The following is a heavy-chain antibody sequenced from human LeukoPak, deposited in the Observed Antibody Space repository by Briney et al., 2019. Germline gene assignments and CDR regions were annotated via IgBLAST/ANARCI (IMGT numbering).Heavy chain of an antibody. D-gene: IGHD4-17*01. CDR1: GFTFSSYA. Sequence: PGGSLRLSCAASGFTFSSYAMHWVRQAPGKGLEWVALISYDGSNKYHADSVKGRFTISRDNSKNTLYLQMNSLRAEDTAVYYCAKVGDDYDFDYWGQGTLDTVSS. CDR2: ISYDGSNK. V-gene: IGHV3-30*18. J-gene: IGHJ4*02. CDR3: AKVGDDYDFDY.